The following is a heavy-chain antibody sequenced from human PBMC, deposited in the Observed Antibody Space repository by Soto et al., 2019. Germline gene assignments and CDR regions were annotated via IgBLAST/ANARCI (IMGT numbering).Heavy chain of an antibody. CDR3: ANHGGFDI. CDR2: ISGSGDYT. V-gene: IGHV3-23*01. Sequence: EVQLLESGGGLVQPGGSLRLSCAASGFTFSTSGMSWVRQAPGKGLEWVSSISGSGDYTNYVDSVKGRFTISRDISKNTLYLQINSLTSDDTAVYYCANHGGFDIWGQGTMVAVSS. D-gene: IGHD4-17*01. CDR1: GFTFSTSG. J-gene: IGHJ3*02.